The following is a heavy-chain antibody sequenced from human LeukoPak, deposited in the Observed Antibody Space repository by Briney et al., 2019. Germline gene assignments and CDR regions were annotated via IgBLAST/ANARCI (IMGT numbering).Heavy chain of an antibody. V-gene: IGHV3-30*04. Sequence: GGSLRLSCGASGFSFSSFGMHWVCQAPGKGLQWVAVISYDGSNKYYTDSVKGRFTISRDNSKNTLYLEMNSLRAEDTAVYYCARVGREGYSGYDAYYYYMDVWGKGTTVTISS. CDR3: ARVGREGYSGYDAYYYYMDV. J-gene: IGHJ6*03. CDR2: ISYDGSNK. CDR1: GFSFSSFG. D-gene: IGHD5-12*01.